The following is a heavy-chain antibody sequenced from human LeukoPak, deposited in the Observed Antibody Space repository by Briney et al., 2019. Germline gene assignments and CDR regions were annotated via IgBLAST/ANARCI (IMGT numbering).Heavy chain of an antibody. V-gene: IGHV4-4*02. D-gene: IGHD6-19*01. J-gene: IGHJ4*02. CDR3: ARRVAGSYY. Sequence: PSETLSLTCAVSGGSITSSNWWSWVRQPPGKGLEWIGDIYHSGGANYNPSLKSRVTISVDKSKSQFSLKLSSVTAADTAVYYCARRVAGSYYWGQGTLVTDSS. CDR2: IYHSGGA. CDR1: GGSITSSNW.